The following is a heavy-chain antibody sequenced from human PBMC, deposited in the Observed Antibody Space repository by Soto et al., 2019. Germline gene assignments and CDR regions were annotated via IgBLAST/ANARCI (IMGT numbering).Heavy chain of an antibody. CDR3: ARGYGYFRQ. CDR1: GDSFSCHC. Sequence: PSETLSLTCGVSGDSFSCHCCNWLRQPPGKGLEWIGEINQVGRTKYNPSLETRITISVDTSKTQFSLNLTSLTDADTAIYYCARGYGYFRQWGQGALVTVSS. J-gene: IGHJ4*02. D-gene: IGHD3-9*01. V-gene: IGHV4-34*01. CDR2: INQVGRT.